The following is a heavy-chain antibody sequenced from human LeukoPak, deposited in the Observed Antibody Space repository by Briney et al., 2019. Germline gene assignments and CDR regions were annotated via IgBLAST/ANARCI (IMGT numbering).Heavy chain of an antibody. J-gene: IGHJ6*03. V-gene: IGHV3-21*06. CDR1: EVTFSTYT. Sequence: TGGSLRLSCAASEVTFSTYTMTGVPQAPGKGLEGVSSISGSGNYIYYADSLKGRFTISRDNSNNLLFLQMSSLRAAGTAVYFCGGLRRAYYYYMDVWGEGTTVTVSS. CDR3: GGLRRAYYYYMDV. CDR2: ISGSGNYI.